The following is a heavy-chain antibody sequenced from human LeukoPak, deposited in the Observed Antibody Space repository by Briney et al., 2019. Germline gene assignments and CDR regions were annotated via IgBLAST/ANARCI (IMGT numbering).Heavy chain of an antibody. CDR2: IIPILGIA. Sequence: SVKVSCKASGGTFSSYAISWVRQAPGQGLEWMGRIIPILGIANYAQKFQGRVTITADKSTSTAYMELSSLRSEDTAVYYCARADRFGELSVGMDVWGQGTTVTVSS. D-gene: IGHD3-10*01. V-gene: IGHV1-69*04. J-gene: IGHJ6*02. CDR1: GGTFSSYA. CDR3: ARADRFGELSVGMDV.